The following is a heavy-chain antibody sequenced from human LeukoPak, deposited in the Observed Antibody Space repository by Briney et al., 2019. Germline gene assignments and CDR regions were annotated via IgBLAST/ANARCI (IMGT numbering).Heavy chain of an antibody. D-gene: IGHD2-21*02. Sequence: GGSLRLSCAASGFTFSSYAMSWVRQAPGKGLEWVSAISGSGGSTYYADSVKGRFTISRDNSKNTLYLQMNSLRAEDTAVYYCATSPGRYCGGDCYFDSWGQGSLVTVSS. J-gene: IGHJ4*02. CDR2: ISGSGGST. CDR1: GFTFSSYA. V-gene: IGHV3-23*01. CDR3: ATSPGRYCGGDCYFDS.